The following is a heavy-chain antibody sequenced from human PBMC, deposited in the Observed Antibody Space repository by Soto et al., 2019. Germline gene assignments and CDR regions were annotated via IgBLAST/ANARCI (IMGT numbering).Heavy chain of an antibody. CDR3: ARSYYDPTGFAVDP. CDR1: GASVSSGY. Sequence: SETLSLTCTVSGASVSSGYWSWIRQPPGKGLEWIGFMYLGGSFNYNPSLTSRATISVDTSKNQFSLKLTSVTAADTAVYYCARSYYDPTGFAVDPWGQGTLVTVSS. D-gene: IGHD3-16*01. J-gene: IGHJ5*02. V-gene: IGHV4-59*02. CDR2: MYLGGSF.